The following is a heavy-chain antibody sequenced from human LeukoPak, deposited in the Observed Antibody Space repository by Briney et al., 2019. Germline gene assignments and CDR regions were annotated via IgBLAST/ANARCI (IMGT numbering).Heavy chain of an antibody. CDR2: ISSSSSTI. D-gene: IGHD2-15*01. CDR3: ARDSPDIVVVVAATVHDAFDI. V-gene: IGHV3-48*01. J-gene: IGHJ3*02. CDR1: GFTFSSYS. Sequence: GGSLRLSCAASGFTFSSYSMNWVRQAPGKGLEWVSYISSSSSTIHYADSVKGRFTISRDNAKNSLYLQMNSLRAEDTAVYYCARDSPDIVVVVAATVHDAFDIWGQGTMVTVSS.